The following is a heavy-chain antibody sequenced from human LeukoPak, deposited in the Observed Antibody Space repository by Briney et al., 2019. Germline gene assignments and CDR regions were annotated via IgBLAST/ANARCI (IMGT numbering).Heavy chain of an antibody. CDR2: ILPVFGTV. CDR1: GVTFSSSA. CDR3: ATNPMTGYHLGDYYYFYMAV. V-gene: IGHV1-69*05. Sequence: SVKVSCKASGVTFSSSAISWVRQAPGQGLEWIGGILPVFGTVNSAQKLQGRVTTTKDDSTTTAYMELSSLRSEDTAVYYCATNPMTGYHLGDYYYFYMAVWGKGTTVTVS. J-gene: IGHJ6*03. D-gene: IGHD1-20*01.